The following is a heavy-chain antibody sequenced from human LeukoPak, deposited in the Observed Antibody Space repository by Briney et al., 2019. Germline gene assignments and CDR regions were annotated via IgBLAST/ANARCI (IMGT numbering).Heavy chain of an antibody. CDR2: INSGGST. Sequence: PGGSLRLSCAASGFTVSSNYMSWVRQAPGKGLEWVSDINSGGSTYYAGSVRGRFTISRDNSKNALYLKMNSLRAEDTAVYYCARRPRRFRITMVRGVMPYYMDVWGKGTTVTVSS. D-gene: IGHD3-10*01. CDR3: ARRPRRFRITMVRGVMPYYMDV. J-gene: IGHJ6*03. V-gene: IGHV3-53*01. CDR1: GFTVSSNY.